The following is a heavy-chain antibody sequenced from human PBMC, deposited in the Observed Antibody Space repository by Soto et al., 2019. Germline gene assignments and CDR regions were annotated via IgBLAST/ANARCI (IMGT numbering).Heavy chain of an antibody. Sequence: QVQLQESGPGLVKPSETLSLTCTVSNGSISSYYWSWIRQPPGKGLEWIGYIYYSGSTNYNPSLKRRVTISVDTSKNQFSLKLRSVTAADTAVYYCARQDYFYYGMDVWGQGTTVTVSS. V-gene: IGHV4-59*08. CDR1: NGSISSYY. J-gene: IGHJ6*02. CDR3: ARQDYFYYGMDV. CDR2: IYYSGST.